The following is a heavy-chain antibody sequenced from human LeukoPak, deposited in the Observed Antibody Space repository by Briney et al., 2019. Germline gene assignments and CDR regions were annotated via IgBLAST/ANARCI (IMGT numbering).Heavy chain of an antibody. V-gene: IGHV3-9*01. J-gene: IGHJ3*02. CDR3: AKDRGLRIVDGAFDI. CDR2: ISWNSGSI. D-gene: IGHD3-22*01. Sequence: TGGSLRLSCAASGFTFDDYAMHWVRQAPGKGLEWVSGISWNSGSIGYADSVKGRLTISRDNAKNSLYLQMNSLRAEDTALYYCAKDRGLRIVDGAFDIWGQGTMVTVSS. CDR1: GFTFDDYA.